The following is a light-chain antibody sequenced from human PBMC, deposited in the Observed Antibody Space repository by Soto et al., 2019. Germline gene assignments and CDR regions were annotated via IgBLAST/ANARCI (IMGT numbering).Light chain of an antibody. J-gene: IGKJ1*01. CDR3: MPSTRRPWA. Sequence: DDVMTQSPLSLSVTVGQPASISCRSSQSLVFFDGNTYVNWFHQRPGQPPRRLINNVANRDSGDPDRFSGSGSATEFHLRISRVEAEDVGVYSCMPSTRRPWAIGQGTKVEIK. V-gene: IGKV2-30*01. CDR1: QSLVFFDGNTY. CDR2: NVA.